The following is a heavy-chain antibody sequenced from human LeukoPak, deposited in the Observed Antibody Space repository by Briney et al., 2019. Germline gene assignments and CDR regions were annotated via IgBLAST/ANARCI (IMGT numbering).Heavy chain of an antibody. CDR3: ARHERGSTNGFDP. CDR1: GGSISSSSYY. Sequence: SETLSLTCTLSGGSISSSSYYWGWIRQPPGKGLEWIGSIYYSGSTYYNPSLKSRVTIFLGTSKNQFSPMLSTVAAADAAVYYCARHERGSTNGFDPWGQGTLVTVAS. V-gene: IGHV4-39*01. CDR2: IYYSGST. D-gene: IGHD3-16*01. J-gene: IGHJ5*02.